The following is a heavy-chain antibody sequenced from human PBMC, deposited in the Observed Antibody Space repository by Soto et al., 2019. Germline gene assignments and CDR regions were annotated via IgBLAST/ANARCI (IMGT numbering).Heavy chain of an antibody. D-gene: IGHD2-15*01. Sequence: EVPLVESGGGLVQPGGSLRLSCAASGFTFSSYWMHWVRQAPGKGLVWVSRINSDGSSTSYADSVKGRFTISRDNAKNALYLQMNSLRAEDTAVYYCARGRGGSCGPCYWGQGTLVTVSS. CDR1: GFTFSSYW. CDR3: ARGRGGSCGPCY. V-gene: IGHV3-74*01. J-gene: IGHJ4*02. CDR2: INSDGSST.